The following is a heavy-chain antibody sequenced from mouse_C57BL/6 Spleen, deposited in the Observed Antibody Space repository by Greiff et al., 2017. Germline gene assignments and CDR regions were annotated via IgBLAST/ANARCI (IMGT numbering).Heavy chain of an antibody. CDR1: GYTFTSYW. V-gene: IGHV1-59*01. D-gene: IGHD2-5*01. J-gene: IGHJ3*01. CDR2: IDPSDSYT. CDR3: ARMKENYSNYEAWFAY. Sequence: QVQLQQPGAELVRPGTSVKLSCKASGYTFTSYWMHWVKQRPGQGLEWIGVIDPSDSYTNYNQKFKGKATLTVDTSSSTAYMQLSSLTSEDSAVYYCARMKENYSNYEAWFAYWGQGTLVTVSA.